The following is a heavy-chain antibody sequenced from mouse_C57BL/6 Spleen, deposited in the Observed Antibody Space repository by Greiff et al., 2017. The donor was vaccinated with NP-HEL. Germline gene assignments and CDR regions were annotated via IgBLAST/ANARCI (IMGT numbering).Heavy chain of an antibody. D-gene: IGHD2-4*01. CDR2: ISGGGGNT. J-gene: IGHJ1*03. Sequence: EVQGVESGGGLVKPGGSLKLSCAASGFTFSSYTMSWVRQTPEKRLEWVATISGGGGNTYYPDSVKGRFTISRDNAKNTLYLQMSSLRSEDTALYYCARHGGLRWYFDVWGTGTTVTVSS. CDR3: ARHGGLRWYFDV. V-gene: IGHV5-9*01. CDR1: GFTFSSYT.